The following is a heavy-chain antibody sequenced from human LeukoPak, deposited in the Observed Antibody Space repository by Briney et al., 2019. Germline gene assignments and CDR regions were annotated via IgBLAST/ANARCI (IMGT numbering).Heavy chain of an antibody. CDR1: GYTFTGYY. CDR2: INPNSGGT. V-gene: IGHV1-2*06. D-gene: IGHD3-9*01. J-gene: IGHJ6*03. CDR3: ARDRYDILTGQTYYYYYYMDV. Sequence: ASVKVSCKASGYTFTGYYMHWVRQAPGQGLEWMGRINPNSGGTNYAQKFQGRVTMTRDTSISTAYMELSRLRSDDTAVYYCARDRYDILTGQTYYYYYYMDVWGKGTTVTVSS.